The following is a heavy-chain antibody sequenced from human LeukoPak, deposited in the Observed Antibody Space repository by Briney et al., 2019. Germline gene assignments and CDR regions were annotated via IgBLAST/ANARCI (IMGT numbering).Heavy chain of an antibody. CDR1: GFSFSTYR. Sequence: PGGSLRLSCAASGFSFSTYRMNWVRQAPGKGLEWVSVIYRGGGTNYADSVKGRFTVSRDNSKNTLYLQMNSLRAEDTAVYYCARGGARQQLVENYFDYWGQGTPVTVSP. J-gene: IGHJ4*02. CDR3: ARGGARQQLVENYFDY. D-gene: IGHD6-13*01. V-gene: IGHV3-53*01. CDR2: IYRGGGT.